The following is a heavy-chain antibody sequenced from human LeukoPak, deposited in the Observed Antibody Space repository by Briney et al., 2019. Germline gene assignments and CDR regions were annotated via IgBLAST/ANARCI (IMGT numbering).Heavy chain of an antibody. D-gene: IGHD3-22*01. V-gene: IGHV3-23*01. CDR3: AKDAYYDSSGYTAAFDI. J-gene: IGHJ3*02. CDR2: ISGSGGST. Sequence: GGCLRLSCAASGFTFSSYAMSWVRQAPGKGLEWVSAISGSGGSTYYADSVKGRFTISRDNSKNTLYLQMNSLRAEDTAVYYCAKDAYYDSSGYTAAFDIWGQGTMVTVSS. CDR1: GFTFSSYA.